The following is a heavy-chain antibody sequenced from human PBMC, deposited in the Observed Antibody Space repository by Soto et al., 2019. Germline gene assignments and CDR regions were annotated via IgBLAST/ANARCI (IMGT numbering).Heavy chain of an antibody. CDR3: AKDLLGYCSGGSCYSGMDV. CDR2: ISGSGGST. Sequence: PGGSLRLSCAASGFTFSSYAMSWVRQAPGKGLEWVSAISGSGGSTYYADSVKGRFTISRDNSKNTLYLQMNSLRAEDTAVYYCAKDLLGYCSGGSCYSGMDVWGQGTTVTVS. CDR1: GFTFSSYA. V-gene: IGHV3-23*01. D-gene: IGHD2-15*01. J-gene: IGHJ6*02.